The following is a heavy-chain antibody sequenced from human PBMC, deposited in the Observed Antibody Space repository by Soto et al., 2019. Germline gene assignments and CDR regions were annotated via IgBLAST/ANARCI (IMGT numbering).Heavy chain of an antibody. D-gene: IGHD3-10*01. J-gene: IGHJ4*02. CDR3: AKAREVTLVRVPSSY. V-gene: IGHV3-23*01. CDR2: IGGSGDGT. CDR1: GFTFDGYA. Sequence: GGSLRLSCAASGFTFDGYAMSWVRQAPGKGLQWVSTIGGSGDGTYYADSVKGRFTISRDNSKNTLYLQMNSLRAEDTAVYCCAKAREVTLVRVPSSYWGQGTQVTVSS.